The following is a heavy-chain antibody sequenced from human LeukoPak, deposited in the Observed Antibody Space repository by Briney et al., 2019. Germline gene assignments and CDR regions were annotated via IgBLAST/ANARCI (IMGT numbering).Heavy chain of an antibody. CDR3: AGGGATSFDY. J-gene: IGHJ4*02. D-gene: IGHD5-12*01. Sequence: GGSLRLSCAASGFNVSYYSMNWVRQAPGKGLEWVSYISFSNSTLYYADSVRGRFTISRDNAKNSLSLQMNSLRAEDTAVYYRAGGGATSFDYWGQGTLVTVSS. V-gene: IGHV3-48*04. CDR1: GFNVSYYS. CDR2: ISFSNSTL.